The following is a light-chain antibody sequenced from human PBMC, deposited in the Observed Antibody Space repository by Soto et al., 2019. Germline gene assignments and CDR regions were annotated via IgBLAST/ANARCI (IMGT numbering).Light chain of an antibody. J-gene: IGLJ2*01. V-gene: IGLV1-47*01. CDR1: SSNIGSKY. Sequence: QSVLTQPPSASGTPGQRVTISCSGGSSNIGSKYVSWYQQLPGTAPKLLIYTSNQRPSGVPDRFSGSKSGTSASLAISGLRSEDEADYYCATWDDSLRGVVFGGGTKLTVL. CDR2: TSN. CDR3: ATWDDSLRGVV.